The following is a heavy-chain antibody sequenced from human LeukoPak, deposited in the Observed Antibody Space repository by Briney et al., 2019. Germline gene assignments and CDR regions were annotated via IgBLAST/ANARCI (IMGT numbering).Heavy chain of an antibody. J-gene: IGHJ4*02. V-gene: IGHV1-2*06. Sequence: GASAKVSCKASGYTFTGYYMHWVRQAPGQGLEWMGRINPNSGGTNYAQKFQGRVTMTRDTSISTAYMELSRLRSDDTAVYYCARLVLVPAADGEFDYWGQGTLVTVSS. CDR2: INPNSGGT. D-gene: IGHD2-2*01. CDR1: GYTFTGYY. CDR3: ARLVLVPAADGEFDY.